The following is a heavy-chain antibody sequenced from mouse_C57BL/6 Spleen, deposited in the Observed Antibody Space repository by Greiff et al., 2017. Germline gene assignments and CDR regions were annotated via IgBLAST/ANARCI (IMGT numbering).Heavy chain of an antibody. J-gene: IGHJ4*01. CDR2: INPSTGGT. CDR3: ARRTTVDYAMDY. Sequence: VQLQQSGPELVKPGASVKISCKASGYSFTGYYMNWVKQSPEKSLEWIGEINPSTGGTTYNQKFKAKATLTVDKSSSTAYMQLKSLTSEDSAVYYCARRTTVDYAMDYWGQGTSVTVSS. V-gene: IGHV1-42*01. CDR1: GYSFTGYY. D-gene: IGHD1-1*01.